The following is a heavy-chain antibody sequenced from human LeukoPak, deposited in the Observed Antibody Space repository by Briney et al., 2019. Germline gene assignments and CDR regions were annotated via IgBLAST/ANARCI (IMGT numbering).Heavy chain of an antibody. Sequence: GGSLRLSCTASGFSFSNARMSWVRQAPGKGLGWVGRIKTNTDGGTIDYAAPVKGRFTISRDDSQNTLYLQMNSLQTGDTAVYYCAKDLSAGHFDYWGQGSLVTVSS. D-gene: IGHD6-13*01. CDR3: AKDLSAGHFDY. CDR1: GFSFSNAR. CDR2: IKTNTDGGTI. V-gene: IGHV3-15*01. J-gene: IGHJ4*02.